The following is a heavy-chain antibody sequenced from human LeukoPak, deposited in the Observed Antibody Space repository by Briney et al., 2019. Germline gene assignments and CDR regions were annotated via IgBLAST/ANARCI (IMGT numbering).Heavy chain of an antibody. CDR2: ISAYNGNT. V-gene: IGHV1-18*01. Sequence: ASVKVSCKASGYTFTSYGISWVRQAPGQWLEWMGWISAYNGNTNYAQKLQGRVTMTTDTSTSTAYMELRSLRSDDTAVYYCARDSRSPDIVATISDYWGQGTLVTVSS. J-gene: IGHJ4*02. D-gene: IGHD5-12*01. CDR1: GYTFTSYG. CDR3: ARDSRSPDIVATISDY.